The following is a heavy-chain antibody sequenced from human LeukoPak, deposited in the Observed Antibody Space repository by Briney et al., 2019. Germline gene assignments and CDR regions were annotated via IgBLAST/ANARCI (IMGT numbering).Heavy chain of an antibody. CDR3: AKSLGVGGYTRYKGFDQ. CDR1: GFAFNSFG. J-gene: IGHJ4*02. Sequence: GGAVRLSCAASGFAFNSFGMNWVRQAPGKGLEWVSSISNSDGSSHYADFVKGRFTISRDNSKNTLHLQMNSLRAEDTAVYYCAKSLGVGGYTRYKGFDQWGQGTLVTVSS. CDR2: ISNSDGSS. D-gene: IGHD3-16*02. V-gene: IGHV3-23*01.